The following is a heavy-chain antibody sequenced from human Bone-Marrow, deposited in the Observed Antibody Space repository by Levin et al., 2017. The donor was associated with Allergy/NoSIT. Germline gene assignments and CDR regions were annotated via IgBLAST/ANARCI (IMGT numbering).Heavy chain of an antibody. Sequence: GESLKISCAASEFTFSSCAMVWVRQPPGKGLEWVALITHDGDDKYYTDSVKGRFTISRDNSKYTVELQMNSMRPEDTALYYCAVAGADRGRYFHYYGLDVWGQGTTVSVSS. CDR3: AVAGADRGRYFHYYGLDV. J-gene: IGHJ6*02. D-gene: IGHD3-10*01. CDR2: ITHDGDDK. CDR1: EFTFSSCA. V-gene: IGHV3-30*14.